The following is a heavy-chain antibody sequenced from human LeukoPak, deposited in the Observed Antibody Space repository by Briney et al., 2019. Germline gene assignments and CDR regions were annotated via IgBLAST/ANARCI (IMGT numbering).Heavy chain of an antibody. CDR3: ARDPYNGGGYGAFDI. Sequence: GGSLRLSCAASKFSFSTSWMTWVRQAPGKGLEWVANIKPDGSEEVYVDSVKGRFTISRDNSQSSLYLQMSSLRADDTAMYYCARDPYNGGGYGAFDIWGQGTVVTVSS. CDR2: IKPDGSEE. D-gene: IGHD3-22*01. V-gene: IGHV3-7*01. CDR1: KFSFSTSW. J-gene: IGHJ3*02.